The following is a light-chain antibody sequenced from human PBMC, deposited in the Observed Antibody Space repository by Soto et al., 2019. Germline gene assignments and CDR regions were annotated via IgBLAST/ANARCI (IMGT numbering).Light chain of an antibody. CDR3: QQSYSSPRT. CDR2: AAS. V-gene: IGKV1-39*01. CDR1: QSISTF. Sequence: DIQMTQSPASLSASVGDRVTITCRASQSISTFLTWYQQKAGKAPKVLIYAASTLQSRVPSRFSGSVSGTDFTLTISGLQPEDFAIYYCQQSYSSPRTFGQGTKVEVK. J-gene: IGKJ1*01.